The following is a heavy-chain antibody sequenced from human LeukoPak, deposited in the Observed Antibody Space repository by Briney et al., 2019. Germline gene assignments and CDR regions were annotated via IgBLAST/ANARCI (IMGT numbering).Heavy chain of an antibody. CDR2: TYYRSKWFN. D-gene: IGHD6-13*01. Sequence: SQTLSLTCAISGDSVSSNSVTWTWIRQSPSRGLEWLGRTYYRSKWFNDYAVSIKSRITINPDTSKNQFSLQLSSVTPEDTAVYYCARGSSSNSWYFDYWGQGTLVTVSS. CDR1: GDSVSSNSVT. J-gene: IGHJ4*02. V-gene: IGHV6-1*01. CDR3: ARGSSSNSWYFDY.